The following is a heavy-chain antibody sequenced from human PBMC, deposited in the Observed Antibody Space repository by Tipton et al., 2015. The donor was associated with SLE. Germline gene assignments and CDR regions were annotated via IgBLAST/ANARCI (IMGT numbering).Heavy chain of an antibody. CDR1: GGSFSGYY. J-gene: IGHJ6*03. CDR3: ARWGSFYYYMDV. CDR2: INHSGST. D-gene: IGHD3-16*02. Sequence: TLSLTCAVYGGSFSGYYWSWIRQPPGKGLEWIGEINHSGSTNYNPSLKSRVTISVDTSKNQFSLKLNSVTAADTAVYYCARWGSFYYYMDVWGKGTMVTVSS. V-gene: IGHV4-34*01.